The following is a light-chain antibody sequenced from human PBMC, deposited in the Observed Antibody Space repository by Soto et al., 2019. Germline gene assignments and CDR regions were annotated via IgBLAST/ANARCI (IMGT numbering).Light chain of an antibody. CDR3: QQSYSTPTT. J-gene: IGKJ1*01. CDR2: AAS. Sequence: DIQMTQSPSSLSASVGDRVTITCRASQSISSYLNWYQQKPGKAPKLLIYAASSLQSGVPSRFSGSGSGTDFTLTVSSLLPEDFATYYCQQSYSTPTTFGQGTKVDI. CDR1: QSISSY. V-gene: IGKV1-39*01.